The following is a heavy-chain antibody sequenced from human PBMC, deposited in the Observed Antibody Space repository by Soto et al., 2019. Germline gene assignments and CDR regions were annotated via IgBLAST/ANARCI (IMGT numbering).Heavy chain of an antibody. CDR2: ISYDGSNK. D-gene: IGHD2-21*02. V-gene: IGHV3-30-3*01. J-gene: IGHJ6*02. Sequence: GGSLRLSCAASGFTFSSYAMHWVRQAPGKGLEWVAVISYDGSNKYYADSVKGRFTISRDNSKNTLYLQMNSLRAEDTAVYYCARDKYEGDYYYYYGMDVWGQGTTVTVSS. CDR1: GFTFSSYA. CDR3: ARDKYEGDYYYYYGMDV.